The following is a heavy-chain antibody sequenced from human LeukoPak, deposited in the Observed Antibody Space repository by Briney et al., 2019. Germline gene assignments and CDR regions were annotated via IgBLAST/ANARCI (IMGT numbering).Heavy chain of an antibody. D-gene: IGHD5-24*01. CDR1: GYTLTELS. CDR2: FDPEDGET. V-gene: IGHV1-24*01. CDR3: ATGPMASYGMDV. Sequence: ASVKVSCKVSGYTLTELSMHWVRQAPGKGLEWMGGFDPEDGETIYALKFQGRVTMTEDTSTDTAYMELSSLRSEDTAVYYCATGPMASYGMDVWGQGTTVTVSS. J-gene: IGHJ6*02.